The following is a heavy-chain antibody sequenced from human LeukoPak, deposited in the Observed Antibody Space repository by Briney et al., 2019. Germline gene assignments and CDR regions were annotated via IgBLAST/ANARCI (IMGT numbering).Heavy chain of an antibody. CDR3: AREHIAAREFDY. J-gene: IGHJ4*02. V-gene: IGHV4-38-2*02. D-gene: IGHD6-6*01. CDR2: IYHSGST. CDR1: GGSISSYY. Sequence: SETLSLTCTVSGGSISSYYWGWIRQPPGKGLEWIGSIYHSGSTYYNPSLKSRVTISVDTSKNQFSLKLSSVTAADTAVYYCAREHIAAREFDYWGQGTLVTVSS.